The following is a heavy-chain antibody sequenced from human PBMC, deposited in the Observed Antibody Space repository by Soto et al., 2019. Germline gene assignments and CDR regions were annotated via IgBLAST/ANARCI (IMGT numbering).Heavy chain of an antibody. V-gene: IGHV1-69*13. CDR3: ARDQSLAGLRTM. CDR1: GGTFSSYA. D-gene: IGHD6-19*01. J-gene: IGHJ4*02. Sequence: GASVKVSCKAPGGTFSSYAISWVRQAPGQGLEWMGGIIPIFGTANYAQKFQGRVTITADESTSTAYMELSSLRSEDTAVYYCARDQSLAGLRTMWGQGTLVTVSS. CDR2: IIPIFGTA.